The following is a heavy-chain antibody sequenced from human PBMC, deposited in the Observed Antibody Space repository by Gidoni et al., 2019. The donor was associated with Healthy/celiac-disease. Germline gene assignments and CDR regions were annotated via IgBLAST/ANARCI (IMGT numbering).Heavy chain of an antibody. J-gene: IGHJ6*03. Sequence: QVQLVQSGAEVEKPGASVKDSCKASGYTFTGYYMHWVRQAPGQGLEWMGWINPNSGGTNYAQKFQGRVTMTRDTSISTAYMELSRLRSDDTAVYYCARGVIISAPYYYMDVWGKGTTVTVSS. D-gene: IGHD3-10*01. CDR1: GYTFTGYY. CDR3: ARGVIISAPYYYMDV. V-gene: IGHV1-2*02. CDR2: INPNSGGT.